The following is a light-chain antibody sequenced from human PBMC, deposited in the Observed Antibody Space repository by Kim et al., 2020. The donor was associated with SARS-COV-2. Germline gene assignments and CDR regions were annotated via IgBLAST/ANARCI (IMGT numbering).Light chain of an antibody. CDR3: QQYDSYPLT. V-gene: IGKV1-5*03. Sequence: DIQMTQSPSTLSASVGDRVTITCRASQNISNWLAWYQQRPGKAPKVLIHRASSLESGVPSRFNGSGSGTEFSVTVSSLQPDDFATYYCQQYDSYPLTFGGGTKVDIK. CDR1: QNISNW. J-gene: IGKJ4*01. CDR2: RAS.